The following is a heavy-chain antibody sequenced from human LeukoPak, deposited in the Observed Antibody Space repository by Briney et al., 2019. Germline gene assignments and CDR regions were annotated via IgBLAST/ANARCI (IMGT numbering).Heavy chain of an antibody. V-gene: IGHV4-34*01. J-gene: IGHJ4*02. CDR2: INHSGCT. CDR1: GGSFSGYY. D-gene: IGHD3-22*01. CDR3: ARAYDSSGYCFDY. Sequence: SETLSLTCAVYGGSFSGYYWSWIRQPPGKGLEWIGEINHSGCTNYNPSLKSRVTISVDTSKNQFSLKLSSVTAADTAVYYCARAYDSSGYCFDYWGQGTLVTVSS.